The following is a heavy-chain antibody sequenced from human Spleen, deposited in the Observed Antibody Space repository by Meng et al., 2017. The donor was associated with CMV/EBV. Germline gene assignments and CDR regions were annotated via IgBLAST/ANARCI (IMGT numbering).Heavy chain of an antibody. J-gene: IGHJ4*02. V-gene: IGHV1-18*01. D-gene: IGHD3-3*01. CDR1: GYIFSTSG. CDR3: ARDTRLEAYYDFDY. CDR2: ISAYNGNT. Sequence: ASVKVSCKASGYIFSTSGFSWVRQAPGQGLEWMGWISAYNGNTNSAQNFQGRVTMTTDTSTSTAYMELSRLRSDDTAVYYCARDTRLEAYYDFDYWGQGTLVTVSS.